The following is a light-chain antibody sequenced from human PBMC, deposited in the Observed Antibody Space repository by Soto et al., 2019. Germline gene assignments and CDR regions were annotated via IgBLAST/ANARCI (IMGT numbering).Light chain of an antibody. CDR3: QQSYSTPRIT. J-gene: IGKJ5*01. Sequence: DVQMTLSPSSLAPPVVYGATITCRASQSISSYLNWYQQKPGKAPKLLIYAASSLQSGVPSRFSGSGSGTDFTLTISSLQHEDFATYYCQQSYSTPRITFGQGTRLEIK. CDR2: AAS. V-gene: IGKV1-39*01. CDR1: QSISSY.